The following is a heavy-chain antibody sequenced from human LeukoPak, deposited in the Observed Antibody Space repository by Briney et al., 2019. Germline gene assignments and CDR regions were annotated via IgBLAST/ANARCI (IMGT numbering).Heavy chain of an antibody. CDR1: GYSFTSYW. CDR3: ARIPSSYGDNWYFDY. J-gene: IGHJ4*02. V-gene: IGHV5-51*01. CDR2: IYPGDSDT. Sequence: GESLKISCTGSGYSFTSYWIGWVRQLPGKGLEWMGIIYPGDSDTRYSPSFQGQVTISADKSISTAYLQWSSLKASDTAMYYCARIPSSYGDNWYFDYWGQGTLVTVSS. D-gene: IGHD4-23*01.